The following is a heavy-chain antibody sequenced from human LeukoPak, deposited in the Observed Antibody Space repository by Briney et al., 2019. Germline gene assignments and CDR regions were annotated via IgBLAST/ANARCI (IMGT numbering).Heavy chain of an antibody. J-gene: IGHJ5*02. D-gene: IGHD3-3*01. CDR3: ARNYDFDWFDP. CDR2: INPNSGGT. Sequence: GASVKVSCKASGYTFTGYYMHWVRQAPGQGLEWMGWINPNSGGTNYAQKFQGRVTITRNTSISTAYMELSSLRSEDTAVYYCARNYDFDWFDPWAREPWSPSPQ. V-gene: IGHV1-2*02. CDR1: GYTFTGYY.